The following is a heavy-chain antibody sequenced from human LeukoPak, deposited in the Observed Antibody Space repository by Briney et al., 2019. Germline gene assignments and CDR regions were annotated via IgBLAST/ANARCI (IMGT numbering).Heavy chain of an antibody. D-gene: IGHD3-22*01. V-gene: IGHV1-2*02. CDR2: INPNSGGT. J-gene: IGHJ4*02. CDR3: ARVPFYYYDSSGYDYG. Sequence: ASVKVSCKASGYTFTCYYIHWVRQAPGQRLEWMGWINPNSGGTNYAQKFQGRVTMTRDTSISTAYMELSRLRSDDTAVYYCARVPFYYYDSSGYDYGWGQGTLVTVSS. CDR1: GYTFTCYY.